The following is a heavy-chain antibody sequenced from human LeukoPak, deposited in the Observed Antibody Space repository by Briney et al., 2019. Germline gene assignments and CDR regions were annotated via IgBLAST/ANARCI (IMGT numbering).Heavy chain of an antibody. D-gene: IGHD4-23*01. Sequence: PSETLSLTCAVYGGSFSGYYWSWIRQPPGKGLEWIGEINHSGSTNYNPSLKSRVTISVDTSKNQFSLKLSSVTAADTAVYYCARVNGGTLDYWGQGTLVTVSS. CDR1: GGSFSGYY. J-gene: IGHJ4*02. V-gene: IGHV4-34*01. CDR2: INHSGST. CDR3: ARVNGGTLDY.